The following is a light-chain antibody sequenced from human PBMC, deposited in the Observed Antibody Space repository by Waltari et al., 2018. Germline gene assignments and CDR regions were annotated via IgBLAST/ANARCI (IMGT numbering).Light chain of an antibody. CDR1: SRDVGGYNY. Sequence: QSALTQPASVSGSPGQSITICRPGTSRDVGGYNYASWYQPPPGKAPKLMIYEVSNRPSGVSNRFSGSKSGNTASLTISGLQAEDEADYYCSSYTSSSTLGFGGGTKLTVL. CDR3: SSYTSSSTLG. V-gene: IGLV2-14*01. CDR2: EVS. J-gene: IGLJ2*01.